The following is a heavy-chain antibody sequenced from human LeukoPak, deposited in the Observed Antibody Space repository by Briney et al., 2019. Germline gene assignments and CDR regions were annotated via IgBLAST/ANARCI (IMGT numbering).Heavy chain of an antibody. J-gene: IGHJ4*02. CDR3: TKGLPIFGVVIIQLYFDY. CDR1: GFTFSSYA. D-gene: IGHD3-3*01. CDR2: ISGSGGST. Sequence: PGGSLRLSCAASGFTFSSYAMSWVRQAPGKGLEWVSAISGSGGSTYYADSVKGRFTISRDNSKNTLYLQMNSLRAEDTAVYYCTKGLPIFGVVIIQLYFDYWGQGTLVTVSS. V-gene: IGHV3-23*01.